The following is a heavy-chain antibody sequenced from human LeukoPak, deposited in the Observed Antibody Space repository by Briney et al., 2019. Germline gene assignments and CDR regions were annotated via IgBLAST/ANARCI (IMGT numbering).Heavy chain of an antibody. CDR1: GYTFTGYY. Sequence: ASVKVSCKASGYTFTGYYIHWVRQAPGQGLECVGWINPQSGDTYSTKKFQGRVTMTRDTSITTAYMELRGLTDDDTAVYFCASDVLAPARYDAFDVWGQGTMVTVSS. J-gene: IGHJ3*01. CDR2: INPQSGDT. V-gene: IGHV1-2*02. CDR3: ASDVLAPARYDAFDV. D-gene: IGHD6-25*01.